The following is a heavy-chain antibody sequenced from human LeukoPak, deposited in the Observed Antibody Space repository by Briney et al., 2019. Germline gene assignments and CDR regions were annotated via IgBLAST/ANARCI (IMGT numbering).Heavy chain of an antibody. CDR2: IYYSGST. Sequence: SETLSLTCTASGGSISSYYWSWIRQPPGKGLEWIGYIYYSGSTNYNPSLKSRVTISVDTSKNQFSLKLSSVTAADTAVYYCAASGTMAYWYFDLWGRGTLVTVSS. J-gene: IGHJ2*01. V-gene: IGHV4-59*08. D-gene: IGHD4/OR15-4a*01. CDR3: AASGTMAYWYFDL. CDR1: GGSISSYY.